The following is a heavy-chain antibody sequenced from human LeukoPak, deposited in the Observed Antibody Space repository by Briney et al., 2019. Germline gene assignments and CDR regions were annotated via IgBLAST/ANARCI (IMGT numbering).Heavy chain of an antibody. Sequence: SQTLSLTCTVSGGSISSGSYYWNWIRQPAGKGLEWIGRIYASGSTNYNPSLKSRVTISVDTSKNQFSLWLTSVTAADTAVYYCARDLVQMAQPAWFDPWGQGLLVTVSS. J-gene: IGHJ5*02. CDR3: ARDLVQMAQPAWFDP. D-gene: IGHD1-26*01. V-gene: IGHV4-61*02. CDR2: IYASGST. CDR1: GGSISSGSYY.